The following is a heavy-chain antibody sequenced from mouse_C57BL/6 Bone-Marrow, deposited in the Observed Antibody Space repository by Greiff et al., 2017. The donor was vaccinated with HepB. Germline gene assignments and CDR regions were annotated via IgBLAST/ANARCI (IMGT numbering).Heavy chain of an antibody. CDR2: IYPGGGYT. CDR3: ARVGLDYGSSLYYFDY. J-gene: IGHJ2*01. CDR1: GYTFTNYW. V-gene: IGHV1-63*01. D-gene: IGHD1-1*01. Sequence: QVHVKQSGAELVRPGTSVKMSCKASGYTFTNYWIGWAKQRPGHGLEWIGDIYPGGGYTNYNEKFKGKATLTADKSSSTAYMQFSSLTSEDSAIYYCARVGLDYGSSLYYFDYWGQGTTLTVSS.